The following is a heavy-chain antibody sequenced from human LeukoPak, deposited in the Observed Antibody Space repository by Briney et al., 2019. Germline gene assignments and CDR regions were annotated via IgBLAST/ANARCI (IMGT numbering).Heavy chain of an antibody. D-gene: IGHD3-10*01. V-gene: IGHV3-7*04. Sequence: GGSLRLSCAASGFNFKSYWMSWVRQAPGKGLECVANIKQDGSDIYFVDSVKGRFTISRDNAKNSLYLQMNSLRGEDTAVYYCARARYGSGGYFFDFWGQGTLVTVSS. J-gene: IGHJ4*02. CDR3: ARARYGSGGYFFDF. CDR2: IKQDGSDI. CDR1: GFNFKSYW.